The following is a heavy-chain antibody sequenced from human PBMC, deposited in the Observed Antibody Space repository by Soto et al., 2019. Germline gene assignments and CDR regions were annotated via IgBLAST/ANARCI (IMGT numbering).Heavy chain of an antibody. D-gene: IGHD6-13*01. J-gene: IGHJ5*02. CDR1: GGSISSGGYY. Sequence: QVQLQESGPGLVKPSQTLSLTCTVSGGSISSGGYYWSWIRQQPGKGLEWIGHIYYSGNTFHNPSLKSRVIISVDTSKNQLSLKLNSVTAADTAVYYCVRDSGAAAAGWFDPWGQGTLVTVSS. CDR3: VRDSGAAAAGWFDP. CDR2: IYYSGNT. V-gene: IGHV4-31*03.